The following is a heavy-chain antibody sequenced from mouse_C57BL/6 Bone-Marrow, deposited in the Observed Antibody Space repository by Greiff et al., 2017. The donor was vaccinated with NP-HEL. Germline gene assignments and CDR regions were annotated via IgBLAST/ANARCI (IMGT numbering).Heavy chain of an antibody. V-gene: IGHV5-6*01. CDR2: ISSGGSYT. CDR3: ARRAHYYGSSLDY. D-gene: IGHD1-1*01. Sequence: EVHLVESGGDLVKPGGSLKLSCAASGFTFSSYGMSWVRQTPDKRLEWVATISSGGSYTYYPDSVKGRFTISRDNAKNTLYLQMSSLKSEDTAMYYCARRAHYYGSSLDYWGQGTTLTVSS. J-gene: IGHJ2*01. CDR1: GFTFSSYG.